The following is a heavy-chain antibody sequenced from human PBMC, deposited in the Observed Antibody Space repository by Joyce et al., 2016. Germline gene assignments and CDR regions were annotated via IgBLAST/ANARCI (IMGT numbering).Heavy chain of an antibody. J-gene: IGHJ4*02. D-gene: IGHD1-14*01. CDR3: ARALNRRSRFHDY. Sequence: QVKLQQWGARLLKSSETLSLTCAVYGGSFSDYYWSWIRQTPGKGLEWIGEINHSGSTNYNPSLKSRVTILVDTSKNQFSLKLSSVTAADTAVYYCARALNRRSRFHDYWGQGTLVTVSS. CDR1: GGSFSDYY. V-gene: IGHV4-34*02. CDR2: INHSGST.